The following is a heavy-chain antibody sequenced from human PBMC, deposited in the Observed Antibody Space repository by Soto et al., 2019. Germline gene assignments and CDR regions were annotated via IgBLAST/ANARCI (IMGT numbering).Heavy chain of an antibody. CDR2: IYYSGST. CDR1: GGSISSYY. D-gene: IGHD5-12*01. Sequence: PSETLSLTCTVSGGSISSYYWSWIRQPPGKGLEWIGYIYYSGSTNYNPSLKSRVTISVDTSKNQFSLKLSSVTAADTAVYYCARLGKYIVSDWGQGTRVTVAS. J-gene: IGHJ4*02. V-gene: IGHV4-59*01. CDR3: ARLGKYIVSD.